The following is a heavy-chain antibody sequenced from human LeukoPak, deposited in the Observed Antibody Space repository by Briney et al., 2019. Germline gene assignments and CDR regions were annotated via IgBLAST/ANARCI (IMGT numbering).Heavy chain of an antibody. Sequence: PGGSLRLSCTASGFTFSSYWMHWVRQAPGKGLVWVSRISSDGSSTTYADSVKGRFTISRDNAKHTLYLQMNSLRAEDTAVYYCASLGHAGYYDFWSGYYMPYYMDVWGKGTTATVSS. CDR3: ASLGHAGYYDFWSGYYMPYYMDV. J-gene: IGHJ6*03. V-gene: IGHV3-74*01. CDR1: GFTFSSYW. D-gene: IGHD3-3*01. CDR2: ISSDGSST.